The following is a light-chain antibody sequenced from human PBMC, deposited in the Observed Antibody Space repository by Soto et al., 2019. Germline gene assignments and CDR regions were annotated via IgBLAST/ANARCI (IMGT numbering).Light chain of an antibody. CDR3: QQYNSYPWT. Sequence: DIQMTQSPSTLSASVGDRVTITCRASRSISSCLAWYQQKPGKAPKLLIYTASSLESGVPSRFSGSGSGTEFTLTISSLQPDDFATYYCQQYNSYPWTFGQGTKVEIK. V-gene: IGKV1-5*03. CDR1: RSISSC. CDR2: TAS. J-gene: IGKJ1*01.